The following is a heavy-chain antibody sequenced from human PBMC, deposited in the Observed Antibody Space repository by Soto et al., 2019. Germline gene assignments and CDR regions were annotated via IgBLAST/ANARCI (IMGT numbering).Heavy chain of an antibody. CDR3: ARDQSCSSGSCYSGPYYYYGMDV. Sequence: QVQLVESGGGVVQPGRSLRLSCAASGFTFSSYAMHWVRQAPGKGLEWVAVISNDGNNKYYADSVKGRFTISRDNSRNTLYLQVTSLRAEDTAVYYCARDQSCSSGSCYSGPYYYYGMDVWGQGTTVTVSS. CDR1: GFTFSSYA. D-gene: IGHD2-15*01. J-gene: IGHJ6*02. CDR2: ISNDGNNK. V-gene: IGHV3-30-3*01.